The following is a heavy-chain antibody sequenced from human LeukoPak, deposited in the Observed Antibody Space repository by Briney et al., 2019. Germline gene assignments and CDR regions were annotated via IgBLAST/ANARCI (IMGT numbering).Heavy chain of an antibody. V-gene: IGHV3-23*01. CDR3: AKGNIAAAATSLHFDY. J-gene: IGHJ4*02. D-gene: IGHD6-13*01. Sequence: PGGSLRLSCAASGFTFSNYAMSWVRQAPGKGLEWVSGVSGGGDSTYYADSVKGRFTISRDNSKNTLYLQMNSLRAEDTALYYCAKGNIAAAATSLHFDYWGQGTLVTVSS. CDR1: GFTFSNYA. CDR2: VSGGGDST.